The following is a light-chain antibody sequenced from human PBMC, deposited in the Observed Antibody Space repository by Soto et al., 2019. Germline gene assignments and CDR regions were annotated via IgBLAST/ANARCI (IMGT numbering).Light chain of an antibody. V-gene: IGLV2-8*01. CDR1: GSDVGGYNF. Sequence: QSALTQPPSASGSPGQSVTISCTGTGSDVGGYNFVSWYQHHPGKAPKLMIYEVTRRPSGVPDRFSGSKSANTASLTVSGRLAEDEAYYYCASSAGDNQVFGTGTKLTVL. J-gene: IGLJ2*01. CDR3: ASSAGDNQV. CDR2: EVT.